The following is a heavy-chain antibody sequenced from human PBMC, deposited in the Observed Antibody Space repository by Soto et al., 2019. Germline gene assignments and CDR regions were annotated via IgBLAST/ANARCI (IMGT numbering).Heavy chain of an antibody. V-gene: IGHV4-59*01. CDR3: ARGGDYYDSSGYWFDP. CDR2: IYYSGST. J-gene: IGHJ5*02. D-gene: IGHD3-22*01. CDR1: CGSISSYY. Sequence: KPSETLSLTCTFSCGSISSYYWSWIRQPPGKGLEWIGYIYYSGSTNYNPSLKSRVTISVDTSKNQFSLKLSSVTAADTAVYYCARGGDYYDSSGYWFDPWGQGTLVTVSS.